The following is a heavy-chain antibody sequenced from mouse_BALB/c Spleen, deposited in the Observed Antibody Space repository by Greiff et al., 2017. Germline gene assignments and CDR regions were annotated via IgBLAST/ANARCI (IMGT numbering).Heavy chain of an antibody. J-gene: IGHJ3*01. CDR1: GFAFSSYD. D-gene: IGHD4-1*01. CDR2: ISSGGGST. CDR3: ARHPANWPWFAY. V-gene: IGHV5-12-1*01. Sequence: EVMLVESGGGLVKPGGSLKLSCAASGFAFSSYDMSWVRQTPEKRLEWVAYISSGGGSTYYPDTVKGRFTISRDNAKNTLYLQMSSLKSEDTAMYYCARHPANWPWFAYWGQGTLVTVSA.